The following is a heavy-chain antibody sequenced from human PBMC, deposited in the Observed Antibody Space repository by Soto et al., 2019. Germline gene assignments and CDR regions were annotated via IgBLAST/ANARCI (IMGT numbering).Heavy chain of an antibody. J-gene: IGHJ4*02. CDR1: GFTFSSYE. CDR2: ISSSGSTI. D-gene: IGHD3-22*01. Sequence: VESRKISCAASGFTFSSYEMNWVRQAPGKGLEWVSYISSSGSTIYYADSVKGRFTISRDNAKNSLYLQMNSLRAEDTAVYYCARGASPIYDSSGYYIWGQGTLVTVSS. CDR3: ARGASPIYDSSGYYI. V-gene: IGHV3-48*03.